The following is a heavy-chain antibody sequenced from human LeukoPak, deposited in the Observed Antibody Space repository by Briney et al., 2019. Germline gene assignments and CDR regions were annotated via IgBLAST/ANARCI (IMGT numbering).Heavy chain of an antibody. CDR3: ARHAGALHAFDI. Sequence: SETLSLTSTVSAGSISSYYWSWIRQPPGKGLEWIGYIYYSGSTSYNPSLKSRVTIPVDTSKNQFSLKLSSVTAADTAVYYCARHAGALHAFDIWGQGTMVTVSS. CDR2: IYYSGST. V-gene: IGHV4-59*08. D-gene: IGHD1-26*01. CDR1: AGSISSYY. J-gene: IGHJ3*02.